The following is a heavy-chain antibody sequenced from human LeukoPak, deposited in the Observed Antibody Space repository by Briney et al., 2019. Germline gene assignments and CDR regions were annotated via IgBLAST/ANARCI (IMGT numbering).Heavy chain of an antibody. D-gene: IGHD6-19*01. Sequence: GGSLRLSCAVSGFSVSSFGMSWVRQAPGKGLEWISAISLNGETTWYADSVKDRFTISRDNSKNTLYLQLTSLRAEDTAVYYCAQGFSSGWYPYWGQGSLVSVSS. J-gene: IGHJ4*02. CDR2: ISLNGETT. CDR1: GFSVSSFG. V-gene: IGHV3-23*01. CDR3: AQGFSSGWYPY.